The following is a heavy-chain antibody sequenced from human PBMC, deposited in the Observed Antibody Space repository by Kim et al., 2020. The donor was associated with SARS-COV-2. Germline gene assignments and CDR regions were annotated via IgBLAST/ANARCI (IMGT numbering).Heavy chain of an antibody. D-gene: IGHD3-10*01. J-gene: IGHJ3*02. CDR2: ISYSGST. CDR1: GGSISSSSYY. V-gene: IGHV4-39*01. Sequence: SETLSLTCTVSGGSISSSSYYWGWIRQPPGQGLEWIGSISYSGSTYYNPSLKSLVTISVDTSKNQFSLKLSSVTAADTAVYYCARQGVRNRDPAAFDIWGQGTMVTVSS. CDR3: ARQGVRNRDPAAFDI.